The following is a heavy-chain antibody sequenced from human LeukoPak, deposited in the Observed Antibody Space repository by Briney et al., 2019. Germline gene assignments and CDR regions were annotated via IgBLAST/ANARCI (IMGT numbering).Heavy chain of an antibody. J-gene: IGHJ6*03. CDR3: ARDSDYYYYYMDV. CDR2: IYYSGST. CDR1: NGSISSRSYY. V-gene: IGHV4-39*07. Sequence: SETLSLTCTLSNGSISSRSYYWGWIRQPPGKGLEWIGSIYYSGSTYYNPSLKSPVTISRDTSKNQFSLRLSSVTAADTAMYYCARDSDYYYYYMDVCGKGTTVTVSS.